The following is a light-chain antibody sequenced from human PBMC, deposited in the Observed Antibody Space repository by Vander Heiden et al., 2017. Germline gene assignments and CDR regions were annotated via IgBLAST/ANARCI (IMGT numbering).Light chain of an antibody. V-gene: IGLV4-69*01. CDR1: SGHNTYA. CDR3: QTWGPGFVI. CDR2: ITSAGSH. Sequence: QLVLTQSLSASASLGAPVNLTCALSSGHNTYAIAWHQQQPEKGPRFLMKITSAGSHSKGDGIPDRFSGSSSGSERYLTISSLQSDDEADYYCQTWGPGFVIFGGGTKLTVL. J-gene: IGLJ2*01.